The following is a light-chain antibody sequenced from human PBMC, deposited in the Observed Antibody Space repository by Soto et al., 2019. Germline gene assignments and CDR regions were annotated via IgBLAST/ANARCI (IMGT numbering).Light chain of an antibody. Sequence: DIQMTQSPSSVSASIGDRVTITCRASQGISSWLAWYQQKPGKAPKLLIYATSRLQSGVPSRFSGSGSGTDFTLTISSLQPEDIATYYCQQYDNLPFTFGPGTKVDIK. J-gene: IGKJ3*01. V-gene: IGKV1-12*01. CDR2: ATS. CDR3: QQYDNLPFT. CDR1: QGISSW.